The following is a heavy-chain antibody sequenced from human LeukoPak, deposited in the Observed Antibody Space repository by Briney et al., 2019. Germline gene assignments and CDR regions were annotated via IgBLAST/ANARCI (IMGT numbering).Heavy chain of an antibody. D-gene: IGHD3-10*01. J-gene: IGHJ3*02. CDR1: GFTFGDYA. CDR2: IRSKAYGGTT. CDR3: TRERITMVRGVFDAFDI. Sequence: GGSLRLSCTASGFTFGDYAMSWFRQAPRKGLEWVGFIRSKAYGGTTEYAASVKGRFTISRDDSKSIAYLQMNSLKTEDTAVYYCTRERITMVRGVFDAFDIWGQGTMVTVSS. V-gene: IGHV3-49*03.